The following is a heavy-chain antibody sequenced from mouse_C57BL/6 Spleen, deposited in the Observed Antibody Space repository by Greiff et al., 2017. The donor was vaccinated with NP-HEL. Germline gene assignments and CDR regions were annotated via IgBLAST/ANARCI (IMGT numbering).Heavy chain of an antibody. CDR1: GYSFTGYY. Sequence: VQLQQSGPELVKPGASVKISCKASGYSFTGYYMNWVKQSPEKSLEWIGEINPSTGGTTYNQKFKAKATLTVDKSSSTAYMQLKSLTSEDSAVYYCASPNGVYWGQGTTLTVSS. CDR2: INPSTGGT. V-gene: IGHV1-42*01. J-gene: IGHJ2*01. D-gene: IGHD4-1*01. CDR3: ASPNGVY.